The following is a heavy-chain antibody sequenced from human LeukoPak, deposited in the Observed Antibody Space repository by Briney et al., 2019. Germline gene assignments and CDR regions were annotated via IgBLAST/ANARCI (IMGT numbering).Heavy chain of an antibody. V-gene: IGHV3-23*01. CDR3: AKDRSKNYDILTGYYW. D-gene: IGHD3-9*01. Sequence: PGGSLRLSCAASGFTFSSYAMSWVRQAPGKGPEWVSAISGSGGSTYYADSVKGRFTISRDNSKNTLYLQMNSLRAEDTAVYYCAKDRSKNYDILTGYYWWGQGTLVTVSS. J-gene: IGHJ4*02. CDR1: GFTFSSYA. CDR2: ISGSGGST.